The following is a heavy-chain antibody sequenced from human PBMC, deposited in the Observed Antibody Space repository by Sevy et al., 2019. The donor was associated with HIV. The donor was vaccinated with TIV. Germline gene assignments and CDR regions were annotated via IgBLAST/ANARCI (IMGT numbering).Heavy chain of an antibody. J-gene: IGHJ3*02. CDR1: GYTFTSYG. CDR2: ISAYNGNT. CDR3: ARHEGGYSYGSAFDI. V-gene: IGHV1-18*04. D-gene: IGHD5-18*01. Sequence: ASVKVSCKASGYTFTSYGISWVRQAPGQGLEWMGWISAYNGNTNYVQKLQGRVTMTTDTSTSTAYMELRSLRSDDTAVYYCARHEGGYSYGSAFDIWGQGTMVTVSS.